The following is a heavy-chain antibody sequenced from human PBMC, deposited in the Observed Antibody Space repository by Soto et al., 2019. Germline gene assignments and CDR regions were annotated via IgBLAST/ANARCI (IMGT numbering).Heavy chain of an antibody. Sequence: SETLALTCTVSGGSISSYYLSWIRQPPGKGLEWIGYIYYSGSTNYNPSLKSRVTISVDASKNQFSLELSSVTAADTAVYYCARVEPVTGASFDYWGQGTLVTGSS. V-gene: IGHV4-59*01. D-gene: IGHD6-19*01. CDR1: GGSISSYY. CDR2: IYYSGST. CDR3: ARVEPVTGASFDY. J-gene: IGHJ4*02.